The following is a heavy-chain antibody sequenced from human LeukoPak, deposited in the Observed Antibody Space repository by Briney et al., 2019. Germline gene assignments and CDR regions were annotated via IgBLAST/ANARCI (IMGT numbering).Heavy chain of an antibody. D-gene: IGHD6-19*01. Sequence: GGSLRLSCAASGNYWMHWVRQAPGKGLVWVSHINSDGSWTSYADSVKGRFTISRDNAKNSLYLQMNSLKAEDTAVYYCARDETAVAGTRYFDYWGQGTLVTVSS. CDR2: INSDGSWT. CDR1: GNYW. V-gene: IGHV3-74*01. CDR3: ARDETAVAGTRYFDY. J-gene: IGHJ4*02.